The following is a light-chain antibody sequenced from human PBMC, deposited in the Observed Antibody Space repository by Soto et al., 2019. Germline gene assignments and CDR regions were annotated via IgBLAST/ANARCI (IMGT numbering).Light chain of an antibody. Sequence: QSVLTRPPSVSGAPGQRVTISCTGSSSNIGAGYDVHWYQQLPGTAPKLLIYGNSNRPSGVPDRFSGSKSGTSASLAITGVQAEDEADYYCQSYDSSLSGYVFGTGNKVTVL. V-gene: IGLV1-40*01. CDR3: QSYDSSLSGYV. CDR1: SSNIGAGYD. J-gene: IGLJ1*01. CDR2: GNS.